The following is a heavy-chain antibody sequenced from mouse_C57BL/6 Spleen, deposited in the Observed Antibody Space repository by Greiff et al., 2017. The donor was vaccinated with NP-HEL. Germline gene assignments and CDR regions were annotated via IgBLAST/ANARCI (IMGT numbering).Heavy chain of an antibody. J-gene: IGHJ2*01. D-gene: IGHD1-1*01. CDR1: GYTFTSYW. Sequence: QVQLQQPGAELVKPGASVKLSCKASGYTFTSYWMHWVKQRPGRGLEWIGRIDPNSGGTKYNEKFKSKATLTVDKHSSTAYMQLSSLTSEDSAVYYCASDGSSNESYFDSWGQGTTLTVSS. CDR3: ASDGSSNESYFDS. V-gene: IGHV1-72*01. CDR2: IDPNSGGT.